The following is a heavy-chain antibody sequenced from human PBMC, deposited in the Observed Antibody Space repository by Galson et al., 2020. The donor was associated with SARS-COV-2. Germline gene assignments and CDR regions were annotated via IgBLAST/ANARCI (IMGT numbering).Heavy chain of an antibody. CDR2: INWDGGDR. J-gene: IGHJ2*01. V-gene: IGHV3-20*04. CDR3: ARARGSSWPFWYFDL. Sequence: GESLKISCAASGFVFDDHAMSWVRRVPGRGLEWVAGINWDGGDRSLADSVKDRFTISRDNAKNSLHLQMNSLRDGDTAFYYCARARGSSWPFWYFDLWGRGTLVTVSS. CDR1: GFVFDDHA. D-gene: IGHD6-13*01.